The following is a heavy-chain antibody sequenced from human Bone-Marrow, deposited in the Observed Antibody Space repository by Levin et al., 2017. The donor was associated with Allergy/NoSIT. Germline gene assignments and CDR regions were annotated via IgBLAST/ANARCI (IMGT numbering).Heavy chain of an antibody. Sequence: PGESLKISCKASGGTFSNYTIGWVRQAPGQGLEWMGRIIPILRMTNYAQTFQGRVTITADKYTSTAYMELSSLRPEDTALYYCAKDRYYGSGSYGPHAFDNWGQGTMVIVSS. D-gene: IGHD3-10*01. V-gene: IGHV1-69*04. CDR3: AKDRYYGSGSYGPHAFDN. J-gene: IGHJ3*02. CDR1: GGTFSNYT. CDR2: IIPILRMT.